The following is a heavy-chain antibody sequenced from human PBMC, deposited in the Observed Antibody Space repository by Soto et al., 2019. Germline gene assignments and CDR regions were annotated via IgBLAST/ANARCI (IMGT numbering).Heavy chain of an antibody. CDR2: IKSNAHGGTA. V-gene: IGHV3-15*07. Sequence: GVSLXPSSPASGFAFSNSWINWVRQAPGKGLAWVGRIKSNAHGGTADFAAPVRGRCAITRDDWRNMVYMQMNSLETEEAAVYYCSTDAYTTMLVGRFDYWGHGTLVTVSS. CDR1: GFAFSNSW. CDR3: STDAYTTMLVGRFDY. J-gene: IGHJ4*01. D-gene: IGHD3-22*01.